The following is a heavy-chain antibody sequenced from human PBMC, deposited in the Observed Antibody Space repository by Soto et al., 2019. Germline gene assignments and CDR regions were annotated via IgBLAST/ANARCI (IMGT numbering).Heavy chain of an antibody. V-gene: IGHV1-3*05. J-gene: IGHJ4*02. CDR1: GDTFTSYA. CDR3: ASSGGYWGIDY. D-gene: IGHD7-27*01. CDR2: INAGNGNT. Sequence: QVQLVQSGAEEKKPGASVKVSCKASGDTFTSYALHWVRQAPGQRLEWMGWINAGNGNTKYSQKLQGRVTITRDTSASTAYTELSSLRSEDTAVYYCASSGGYWGIDYWGQGTLVTVSS.